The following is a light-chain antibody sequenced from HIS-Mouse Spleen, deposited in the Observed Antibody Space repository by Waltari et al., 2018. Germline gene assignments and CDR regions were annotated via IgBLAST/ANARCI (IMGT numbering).Light chain of an antibody. V-gene: IGLV2-23*01. CDR3: CSYAGSSIYYV. CDR2: EGS. CDR1: SSDVGSYTL. Sequence: QSALTQPAAVSGSPGQSITISCTGNSSDVGSYTLVSWYQQHPGKAPKLMIYEGSKRPSGVSNRFSGSKSGNTASLTISGLQAEDEADYYCCSYAGSSIYYVFGTGTKVTVL. J-gene: IGLJ1*01.